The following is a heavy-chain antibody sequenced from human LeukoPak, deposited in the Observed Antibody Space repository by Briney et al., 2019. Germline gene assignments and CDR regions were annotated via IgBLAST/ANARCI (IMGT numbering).Heavy chain of an antibody. D-gene: IGHD3-16*01. V-gene: IGHV3-21*01. CDR1: GFSFSSYT. CDR2: ISSSSSYI. CDR3: ARESGGAFDI. J-gene: IGHJ3*02. Sequence: PGGFLRLSCAASGFSFSSYTINWVRQAPGKGLEWVSFISSSSSYIYYADSVKGRFTISRDNAKNSLYLQMNSLRAEDTAVYYCARESGGAFDIWGQGTMVTVSS.